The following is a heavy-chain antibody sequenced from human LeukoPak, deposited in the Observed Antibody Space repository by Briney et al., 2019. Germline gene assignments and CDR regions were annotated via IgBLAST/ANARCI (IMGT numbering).Heavy chain of an antibody. CDR3: ARDSRSYYYDSSDTDAFDI. V-gene: IGHV3-7*03. J-gene: IGHJ3*02. CDR2: IKQDGSEK. D-gene: IGHD3-22*01. CDR1: GFTFSSYW. Sequence: GGSLRLSCAASGFTFSSYWMSWVRQAPGKGLEWVANIKQDGSEKYYVDSVKGRFTISRDNSKNTLYLQMNSLRAEDTAVYYCARDSRSYYYDSSDTDAFDIWGQGTMVTVSS.